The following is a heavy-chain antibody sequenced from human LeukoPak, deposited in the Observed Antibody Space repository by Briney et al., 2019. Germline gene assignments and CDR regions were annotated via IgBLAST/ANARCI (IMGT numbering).Heavy chain of an antibody. Sequence: GGSLRLSCAASGFTVSSNYMSWVRQAPGKGLEWVSVIYSGGSTYYADSVKGRFTISRDNSKNTLYLQMNSLRAEDTALYYCARSFRGDRYYFDYWGQGTLVTVSS. J-gene: IGHJ4*02. D-gene: IGHD3-10*01. CDR3: ARSFRGDRYYFDY. CDR1: GFTVSSNY. CDR2: IYSGGST. V-gene: IGHV3-53*05.